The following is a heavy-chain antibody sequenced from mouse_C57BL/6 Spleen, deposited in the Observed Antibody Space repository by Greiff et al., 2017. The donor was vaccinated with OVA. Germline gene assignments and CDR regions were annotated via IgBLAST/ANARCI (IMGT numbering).Heavy chain of an antibody. D-gene: IGHD2-4*01. J-gene: IGHJ4*01. V-gene: IGHV1-74*01. Sequence: VKLQQSGAELVKPGASVKVSCKASGYTFTSYWMHWVKQRPGQGLEWIGRIHPSDSDTNYNQKFKGKATLTVDKSSSTAYMQLSSLTSEDSAVYYCAIGDYDEVYYAMDYWGQGTSVTVSS. CDR3: AIGDYDEVYYAMDY. CDR1: GYTFTSYW. CDR2: IHPSDSDT.